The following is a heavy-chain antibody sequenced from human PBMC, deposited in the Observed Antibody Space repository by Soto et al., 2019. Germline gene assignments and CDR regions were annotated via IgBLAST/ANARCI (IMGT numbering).Heavy chain of an antibody. CDR2: IIPILGIA. V-gene: IGHV1-69*08. CDR1: VGTFSSYT. Sequence: QVQLVQSGAEVKKPVSSGKVSCKASVGTFSSYTISWVRQAPGQGLEWMGRIIPILGIANYAQKIQGRVTITADKSTSTDYMELSSLRSEDTAVYYCAREGYCSGGSCYSRAFDIWGQGTMVTLSS. CDR3: AREGYCSGGSCYSRAFDI. D-gene: IGHD2-15*01. J-gene: IGHJ3*02.